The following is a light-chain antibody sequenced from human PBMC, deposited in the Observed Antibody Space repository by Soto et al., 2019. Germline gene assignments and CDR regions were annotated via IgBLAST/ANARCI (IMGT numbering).Light chain of an antibody. J-gene: IGLJ1*01. Sequence: QSVLAQPPSASGTLGQRVTISCSGSNSNIGSNTVNWYQQLPGTAPKLLIYYDNLRPSGVPDRISGSKSGTSASLAISGLQSDDEADYYCAAWDDSLNGRVFGTGTRSPS. V-gene: IGLV1-44*01. CDR1: NSNIGSNT. CDR3: AAWDDSLNGRV. CDR2: YDN.